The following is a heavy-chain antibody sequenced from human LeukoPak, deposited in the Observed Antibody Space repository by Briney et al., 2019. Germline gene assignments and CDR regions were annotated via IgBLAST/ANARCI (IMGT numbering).Heavy chain of an antibody. CDR3: AKDAQRGFDYSNSLQN. CDR2: IWTDGSDK. V-gene: IGHV3-33*06. Sequence: GGSLRLSCAASGFTFSHYGMHWVRQTPGAGLEWVSVIWTDGSDKYYAKSVKGRFTISRDNSKNSLFLQMNSLRAEDTAVYYCAKDAQRGFDYSNSLQNWGQGILVTVSS. J-gene: IGHJ1*01. D-gene: IGHD4-11*01. CDR1: GFTFSHYG.